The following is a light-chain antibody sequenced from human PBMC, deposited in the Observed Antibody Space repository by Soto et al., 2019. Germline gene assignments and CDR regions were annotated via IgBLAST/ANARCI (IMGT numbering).Light chain of an antibody. V-gene: IGKV3-15*01. CDR3: QQHNNWPLT. J-gene: IGKJ4*01. CDR2: GAS. Sequence: EIVMTQSPATLSVSPRERATRSCRASQSVSSNLAWYQQKPGQAPRLLVYGASTRATGIPARFSGSGSGTQFTLTISSLQSEDFAVYYCQQHNNWPLTFGGGTKVDIK. CDR1: QSVSSN.